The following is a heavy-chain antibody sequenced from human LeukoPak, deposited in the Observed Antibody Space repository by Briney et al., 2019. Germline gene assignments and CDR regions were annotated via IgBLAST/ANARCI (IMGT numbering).Heavy chain of an antibody. CDR2: TSDSGAYT. CDR1: GFTFNASP. Sequence: GGSLRLSCVASGFTFNASPMSWVRQAPGKGLEWVSSTSDSGAYTFYTDSVKGRFTISRDNSKNTLYLQMNSLRAEDTAVHYCASRATHMVATEYWGQGTLVTVSS. V-gene: IGHV3-23*01. CDR3: ASRATHMVATEY. D-gene: IGHD5-12*01. J-gene: IGHJ4*02.